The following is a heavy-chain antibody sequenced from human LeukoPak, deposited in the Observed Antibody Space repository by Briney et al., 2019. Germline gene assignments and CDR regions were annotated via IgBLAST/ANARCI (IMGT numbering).Heavy chain of an antibody. D-gene: IGHD6-19*01. CDR3: ARDLSAWAVAGLDY. V-gene: IGHV3-7*01. J-gene: IGHJ4*02. Sequence: GGTLRLSCAASGFTFSSDWMSWVRQAPGKGLEWVANIKQDGSEKYYVDSVKGRFTISRDNAKNSLYLQMNSLRAEDTAVYYCARDLSAWAVAGLDYWGQGALVTVSS. CDR1: GFTFSSDW. CDR2: IKQDGSEK.